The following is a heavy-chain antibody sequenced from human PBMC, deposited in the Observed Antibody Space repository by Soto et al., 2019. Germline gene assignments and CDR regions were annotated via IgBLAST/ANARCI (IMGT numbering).Heavy chain of an antibody. V-gene: IGHV4-31*03. CDR3: AREVSPNSRGWYTVLVRWFDP. CDR2: IYYSGSA. CDR1: GGSISSSDYY. J-gene: IGHJ5*02. D-gene: IGHD6-19*01. Sequence: QVQLQESGPGLVKPSQTLSLTCPVSGGSISSSDYYWSWIRQHPGKGLEWIGDIYYSGSAYYNPSLKSRVTIPLDMSKSQFSLKLSSVTAADTAVYYCAREVSPNSRGWYTVLVRWFDPWGQGTLVTVSS.